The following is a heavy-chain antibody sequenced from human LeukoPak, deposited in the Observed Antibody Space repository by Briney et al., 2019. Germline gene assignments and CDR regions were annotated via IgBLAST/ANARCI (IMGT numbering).Heavy chain of an antibody. CDR3: ARDALSWQAAERHAVGSP. Sequence: PSETLSLTCTVSGGSISSTGYYWGWIRQPPGKGLEWIGSIHYSGSTNYNPSLKSRVTISADTSKNQFSLKLTSVTAADTAVYYCARDALSWQAAERHAVGSPWGQGTLVTVSS. J-gene: IGHJ5*02. D-gene: IGHD6-13*01. CDR2: IHYSGST. CDR1: GGSISSTGYY. V-gene: IGHV4-39*02.